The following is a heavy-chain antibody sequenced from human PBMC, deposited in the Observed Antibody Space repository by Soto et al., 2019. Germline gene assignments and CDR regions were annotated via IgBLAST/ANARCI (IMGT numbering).Heavy chain of an antibody. J-gene: IGHJ6*02. CDR2: IYFSGST. CDR3: ARELSYGMDV. V-gene: IGHV4-59*11. CDR1: GASINSHY. Sequence: QVQLQESGPGLGKPSETLSLTCTVSGASINSHYWTWIRQPPGKGLEWIGSIYFSGSTNYNPSLKGRVSISVDRAKSPFSLNLPSVTAADTAMYYCARELSYGMDVWGQGTTVIVSS.